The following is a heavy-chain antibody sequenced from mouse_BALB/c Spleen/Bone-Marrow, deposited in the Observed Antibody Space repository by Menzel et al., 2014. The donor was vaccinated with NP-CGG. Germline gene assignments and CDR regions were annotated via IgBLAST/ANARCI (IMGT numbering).Heavy chain of an antibody. V-gene: IGHV7-3*02. J-gene: IGHJ2*01. CDR3: AKDGYDDY. CDR1: EFTFTDYY. Sequence: EVMLVESGGGLVQPGGSLRLSCATSEFTFTDYYMSWVRQPPGKALEWLGFIRNKANGYTTEYSASVKGRFTISRDNSQSILYLQMNTLRAEDSATYYCAKDGYDDYWGQGTTLTVSS. CDR2: IRNKANGYTT. D-gene: IGHD2-2*01.